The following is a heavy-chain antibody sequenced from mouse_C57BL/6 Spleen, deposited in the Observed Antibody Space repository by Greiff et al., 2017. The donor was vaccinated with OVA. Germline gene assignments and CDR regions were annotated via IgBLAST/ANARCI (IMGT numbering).Heavy chain of an antibody. J-gene: IGHJ1*03. V-gene: IGHV1-19*01. CDR3: ARDSNRYFDV. D-gene: IGHD2-5*01. CDR1: GYTFTDYY. Sequence: EVMLQQSGPVLVKPGASVKMSCKASGYTFTDYYMNWVKQSHGKSLEWIGVINPYNGGTSYNQKFKGKATLTVDKSSSTAYLELNSLTSEDSAVYYCARDSNRYFDVWGTGTTVTVSS. CDR2: INPYNGGT.